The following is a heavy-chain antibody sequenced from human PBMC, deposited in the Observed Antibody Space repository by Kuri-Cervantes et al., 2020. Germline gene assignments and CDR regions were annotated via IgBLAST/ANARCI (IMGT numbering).Heavy chain of an antibody. CDR1: GGSISSGGYS. Sequence: LRLSCAVSGGSISSGGYSWSWIRQPPGKGLEWIGYIYHSGSTYYNPSLKSRVTISVDTSKNQFSLKLSSVTAADTAVYYCAREASSNYVGYYYYGMDVWGQGTTVTVSS. V-gene: IGHV4-30-2*01. J-gene: IGHJ6*02. CDR3: AREASSNYVGYYYYGMDV. CDR2: IYHSGST. D-gene: IGHD4-11*01.